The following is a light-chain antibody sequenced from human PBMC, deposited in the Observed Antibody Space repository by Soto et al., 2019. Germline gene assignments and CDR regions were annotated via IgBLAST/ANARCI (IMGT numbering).Light chain of an antibody. CDR3: QSYDSRLSGYVV. V-gene: IGLV1-40*01. Sequence: QSVLTQPPSVSGAPGQRVTISFPGSSSKIGAGYDVHWYQQLPGTAPKLLIYGNSNRPSGVPDRFSGSKSGTSASLAITGLQAEDEADDYCQSYDSRLSGYVVFGGGTKLTVL. J-gene: IGLJ2*01. CDR2: GNS. CDR1: SSKIGAGYD.